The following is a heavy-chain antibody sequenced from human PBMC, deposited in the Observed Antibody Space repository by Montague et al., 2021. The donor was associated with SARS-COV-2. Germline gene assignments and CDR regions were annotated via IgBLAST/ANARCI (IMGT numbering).Heavy chain of an antibody. Sequence: PALVNPTQTLTLTCTFSGFSLSTSGMCVSWIRQPPGKALEWLARIDWDDDKYYSTSLKTRLTISKDTSKNQVVPTMTNMDPVDTATYYCARGYYDILTGYLDAFDIWGQGTMVTVSS. D-gene: IGHD3-9*01. J-gene: IGHJ3*02. CDR2: IDWDDDK. CDR3: ARGYYDILTGYLDAFDI. CDR1: GFSLSTSGMC. V-gene: IGHV2-70*11.